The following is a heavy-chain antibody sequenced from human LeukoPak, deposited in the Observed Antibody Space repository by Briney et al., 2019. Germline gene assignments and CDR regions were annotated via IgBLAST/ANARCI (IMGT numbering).Heavy chain of an antibody. CDR3: ARDRGSWSYLDYFDY. D-gene: IGHD1-26*01. J-gene: IGHJ4*02. CDR2: IIPILGIA. V-gene: IGHV1-69*04. Sequence: ASVKVSCKASGGTFSSYTISWVRQAPGQGLEWMGRIIPILGIANYAQKFQGRVTITADKSTSTAYMELSSLRSEDTAVYYCARDRGSWSYLDYFDYWGQGTLVTVSS. CDR1: GGTFSSYT.